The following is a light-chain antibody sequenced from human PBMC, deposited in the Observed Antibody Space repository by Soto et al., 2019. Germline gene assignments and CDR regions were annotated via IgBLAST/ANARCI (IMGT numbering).Light chain of an antibody. CDR2: DAS. J-gene: IGKJ1*01. V-gene: IGKV1-17*01. CDR1: QGIRND. Sequence: DIQMTQSPSSLSASVGDRVTITCRASQGIRNDLGWYQQKPGKAPKRLIYDASSLESGVPSRFSGSGSGTEFTLTISSLQPDDFATYYCQQYNSYSSKTFGQGTKVAIK. CDR3: QQYNSYSSKT.